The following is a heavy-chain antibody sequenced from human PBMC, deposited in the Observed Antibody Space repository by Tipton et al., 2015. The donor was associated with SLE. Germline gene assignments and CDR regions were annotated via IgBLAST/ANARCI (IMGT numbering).Heavy chain of an antibody. CDR2: IFIGDNT. Sequence: SLRLSCAASGFTVSNNYMSWVRQAPGRGLEWVSVIFIGDNTYYADSVKGRFTISRDNSKNTLCLQMSSLRTEDTAVYYCASSLLWGLDSWGQGTLVTVSS. CDR3: ASSLLWGLDS. V-gene: IGHV3-66*02. D-gene: IGHD7-27*01. J-gene: IGHJ4*02. CDR1: GFTVSNNY.